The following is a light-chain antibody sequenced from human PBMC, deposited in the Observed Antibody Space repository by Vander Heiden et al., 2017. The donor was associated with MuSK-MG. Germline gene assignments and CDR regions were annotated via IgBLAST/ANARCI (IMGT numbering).Light chain of an antibody. CDR3: QERSNWLFT. Sequence: ELVLIQSPATLSLSPGERATLSCRASQSVNIYLAWYQQKPGQAPRLLIYDASNRATGIPARFSGSGSGTDFTLTISSLEPEDFAVYYCQERSNWLFTFGPGTTVDIK. CDR1: QSVNIY. V-gene: IGKV3-11*01. CDR2: DAS. J-gene: IGKJ3*01.